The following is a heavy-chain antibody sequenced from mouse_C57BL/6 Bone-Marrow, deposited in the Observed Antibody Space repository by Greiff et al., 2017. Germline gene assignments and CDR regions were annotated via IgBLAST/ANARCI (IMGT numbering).Heavy chain of an antibody. V-gene: IGHV5-6*02. Sequence: EVKLMESGGDLVKPGGSLKLSCAASGFTFSSYGMSWVRQTPDKRLEWVATISSGGSYTYYPDSVKGRFTISRDSAKNTLYLQMSSLKSEDTAMYYCARRDWDAFAYWGQGTLVTVSA. CDR3: ARRDWDAFAY. CDR2: ISSGGSYT. CDR1: GFTFSSYG. J-gene: IGHJ3*01. D-gene: IGHD4-1*01.